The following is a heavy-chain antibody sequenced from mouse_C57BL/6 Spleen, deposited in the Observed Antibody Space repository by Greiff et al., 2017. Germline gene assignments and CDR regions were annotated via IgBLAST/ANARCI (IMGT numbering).Heavy chain of an antibody. CDR1: GFTFSDYG. CDR2: ISSGSSTI. CDR3: ARYDYYAMDY. Sequence: EVMLVESGGGLVKPGGSLKLSCAASGFTFSDYGMHWVRQAPGKGLEWVAYISSGSSTIYYADTVKGRFTISRDNAKNTLFLQMTSLRSEDTAMYYCARYDYYAMDYWGQGTSVTVSS. J-gene: IGHJ4*01. V-gene: IGHV5-17*01.